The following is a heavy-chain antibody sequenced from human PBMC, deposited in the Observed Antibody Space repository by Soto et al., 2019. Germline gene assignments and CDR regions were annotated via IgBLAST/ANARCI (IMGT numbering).Heavy chain of an antibody. V-gene: IGHV3-30*18. J-gene: IGHJ6*02. CDR2: ISYDGSNK. CDR1: GFTFSSYG. D-gene: IGHD3-16*01. CDR3: AKIPPSATVLDYYYGMDV. Sequence: QVQLVESGGGVVQPGRSLRLSCAASGFTFSSYGMHWVRQAPGKGLEWVAVISYDGSNKYYADSVKGRFTISRDNSKNTLYLQMNSLRAEDTAVYYCAKIPPSATVLDYYYGMDVWGQGTTVTVSS.